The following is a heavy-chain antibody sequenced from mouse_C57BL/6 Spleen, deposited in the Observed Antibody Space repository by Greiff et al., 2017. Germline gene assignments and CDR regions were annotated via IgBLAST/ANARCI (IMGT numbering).Heavy chain of an antibody. CDR2: IDPETGGT. V-gene: IGHV1-15*01. D-gene: IGHD1-1*01. Sequence: QVQLKQSGAELVRPGASVTLSCKASGYTFTDYEMHWVKQTPVHGLEWIGAIDPETGGTAYNQKFKGKAILTADKSSSTAYMELRSLTSEDSAVYYGTREDYGSSFFDYWGQGTTLTVSS. CDR3: TREDYGSSFFDY. CDR1: GYTFTDYE. J-gene: IGHJ2*01.